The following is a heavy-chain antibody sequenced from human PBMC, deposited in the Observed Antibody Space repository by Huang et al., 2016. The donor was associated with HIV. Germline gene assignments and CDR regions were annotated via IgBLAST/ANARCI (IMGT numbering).Heavy chain of an antibody. D-gene: IGHD7-27*01. CDR2: LYYSGST. Sequence: QVQLQESVPGLVKPSQTLSLTCTCSGGSISSGGSCWSWLRQPPGQGLEWIVYLYYSGSTDYNPSLKSRVTTSLDTSKNQFSLKLNSVTAADTAVYYCARAPGDGDYFDYWGQGTLVTVSS. V-gene: IGHV4-30-4*08. J-gene: IGHJ4*02. CDR1: GGSISSGGSC. CDR3: ARAPGDGDYFDY.